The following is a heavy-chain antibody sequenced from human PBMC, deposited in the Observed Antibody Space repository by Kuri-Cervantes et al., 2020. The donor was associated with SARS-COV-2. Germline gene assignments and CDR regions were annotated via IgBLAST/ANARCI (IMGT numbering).Heavy chain of an antibody. D-gene: IGHD6-19*01. CDR1: GFTFSSYA. Sequence: GGSLRLSCAASGFTFSSYAMSWVRQAPGKGLEWVSAISGSGGSTYYADSVKGRFTISRDNSKNSLYLQMNSLRTEDTALYYCAKEDSGWDFDYWGQGTLVTVSS. V-gene: IGHV3-23*01. J-gene: IGHJ4*02. CDR3: AKEDSGWDFDY. CDR2: ISGSGGST.